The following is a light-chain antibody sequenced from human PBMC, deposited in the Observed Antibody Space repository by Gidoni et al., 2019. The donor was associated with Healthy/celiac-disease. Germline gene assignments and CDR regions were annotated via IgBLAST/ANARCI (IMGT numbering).Light chain of an antibody. Sequence: EIVLTPSPGTLSWSPGDRATLSFRASQSVSSSYLAWYQQTPCQAPRLLLYGSSSRATGILDRCSGSGSGTDFTLTSSRLEPEDFVVYYCQKYGSSLTWTFGQGTKVEIK. CDR1: QSVSSSY. J-gene: IGKJ1*01. V-gene: IGKV3-20*01. CDR2: GSS. CDR3: QKYGSSLTWT.